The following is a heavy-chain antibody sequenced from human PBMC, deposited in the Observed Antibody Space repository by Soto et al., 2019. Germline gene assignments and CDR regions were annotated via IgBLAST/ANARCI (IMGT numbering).Heavy chain of an antibody. CDR1: GFTFSNYA. J-gene: IGHJ4*02. V-gene: IGHV3-23*01. D-gene: IGHD3-16*01. Sequence: EVQLLESGGGLVQPGGSLRLSCAASGFTFSNYAMNWVRQAPGKGLEWVSTISGSGASTYYADSAKGRFTISRDNSKNTLYLQMNSLRAEDTAIYYRAKGQKEPYTPNDFWGQGTLVTVSS. CDR3: AKGQKEPYTPNDF. CDR2: ISGSGAST.